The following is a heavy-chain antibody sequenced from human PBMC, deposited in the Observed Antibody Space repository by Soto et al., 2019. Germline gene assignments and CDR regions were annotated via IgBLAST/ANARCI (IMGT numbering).Heavy chain of an antibody. CDR1: GFNVMSYW. CDR3: ARDIGFDYVN. CDR2: IKEDGSEI. D-gene: IGHD3-16*01. J-gene: IGHJ4*02. V-gene: IGHV3-7*01. Sequence: GGSLRLSCGVSGFNVMSYWMSWVRQAPGKGLEWVASIKEDGSEIYYLQSVRGRFTISRDSAGNALHLAMNYLSAEDTAVYFCARDIGFDYVNWGQGTLVTVSS.